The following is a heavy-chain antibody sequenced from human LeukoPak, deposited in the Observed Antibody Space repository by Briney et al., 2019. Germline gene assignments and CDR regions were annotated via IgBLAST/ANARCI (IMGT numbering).Heavy chain of an antibody. CDR1: GYTFTGYY. D-gene: IGHD2-2*01. Sequence: GASVKVSCKASGYTFTGYYMHWVRQAPGQGLEWMGWINPYSGGTNYAQKFQGRVTMTRDTSISTAYMELSRLRSDDAAVYYCASSFHIVVVPAANDAFDIWGQGTMVTVSS. J-gene: IGHJ3*02. V-gene: IGHV1-2*02. CDR2: INPYSGGT. CDR3: ASSFHIVVVPAANDAFDI.